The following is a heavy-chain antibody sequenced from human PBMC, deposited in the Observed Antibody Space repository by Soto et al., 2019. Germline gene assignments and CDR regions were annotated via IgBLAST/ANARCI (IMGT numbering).Heavy chain of an antibody. CDR3: ARKEDCSGGSCYGPRFDP. CDR2: IYYSGST. Sequence: SETLSLTCTVSGGSISSGDYYWSWIRQPPGKGLEWIGYIYYSGSTYYNPSLKSRATISVDTSKNQFSLKLSSVTAADTAVYYCARKEDCSGGSCYGPRFDPWGQGTLVTVSS. J-gene: IGHJ5*02. CDR1: GGSISSGDYY. V-gene: IGHV4-30-4*01. D-gene: IGHD2-15*01.